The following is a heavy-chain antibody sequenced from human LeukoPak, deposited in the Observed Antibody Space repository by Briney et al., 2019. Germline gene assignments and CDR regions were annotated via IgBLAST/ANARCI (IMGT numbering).Heavy chain of an antibody. CDR3: ARGLSSG. Sequence: GRSLRLSCAASGFTFSSYAMHWVRQAPGKGLEWVAVISYDGSNKYYADSVKGRFTISRDNSKNTLYLQMNSLRAEDTAVYYCARGLSSGWGQGTLVTVSS. V-gene: IGHV3-30*04. CDR2: ISYDGSNK. CDR1: GFTFSSYA. D-gene: IGHD3-3*01. J-gene: IGHJ4*02.